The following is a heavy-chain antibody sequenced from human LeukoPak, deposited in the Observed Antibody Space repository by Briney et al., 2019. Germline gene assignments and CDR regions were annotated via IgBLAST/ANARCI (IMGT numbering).Heavy chain of an antibody. CDR1: GGTFSSYA. CDR3: AREGIAAAAPDY. D-gene: IGHD6-13*01. J-gene: IGHJ4*02. Sequence: GASVKVSCKASGGTFSSYAISWVRQAPGQGLEWMGGIIPIFGTANYAQKFQGRVTITADKSTSTAYMELSSLRSEDTAVYYCAREGIAAAAPDYWGQGTLVTVSS. CDR2: IIPIFGTA. V-gene: IGHV1-69*06.